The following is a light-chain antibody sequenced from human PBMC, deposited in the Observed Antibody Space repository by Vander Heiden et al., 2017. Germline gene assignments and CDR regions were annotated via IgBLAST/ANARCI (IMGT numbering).Light chain of an antibody. CDR1: STDVGAHNY. CDR2: DLS. CDR3: CEYAGYDTEV. V-gene: IGLV2-11*01. J-gene: IGLJ1*01. Sequence: QSALAQPPSVTRSLGQPGTFSCTGPSTDVGAHNYGSWYQQYPATAPILISYDLSQRPVGVPDRVSGSESGNTVSLSSSGLQAEDDSYYDGCEYAGYDTEVFGTGTQLTVL.